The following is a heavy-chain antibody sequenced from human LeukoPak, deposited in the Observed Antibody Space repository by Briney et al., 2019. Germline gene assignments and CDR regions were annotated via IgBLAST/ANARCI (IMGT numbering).Heavy chain of an antibody. CDR1: GGSISSYY. Sequence: KPSETLSLTRTVSGGSISSYYWSWIRQPAGKGLEWIGRIYTSGSTNYNPSLKSRVTMSVDTSKNQFSLKLSSVTAADTAVYYCARVVGYSGYGGYYYYYLDVWGKGTTVTVSS. CDR3: ARVVGYSGYGGYYYYYLDV. J-gene: IGHJ6*03. D-gene: IGHD5-12*01. V-gene: IGHV4-4*07. CDR2: IYTSGST.